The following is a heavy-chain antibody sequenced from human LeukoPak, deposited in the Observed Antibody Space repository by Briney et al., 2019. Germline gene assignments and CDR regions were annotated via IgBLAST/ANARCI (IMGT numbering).Heavy chain of an antibody. CDR3: ASDSSGYHWFDY. J-gene: IGHJ4*02. Sequence: SEALSLTCTVPGDSISSYYWSWIRQPPGKGLEWIGNVYYSGTTIYNPSLKSRVTISVDTAKNQFSLRLSSVTAADAAVYYCASDSSGYHWFDYWGQGTLVTVSS. V-gene: IGHV4-59*01. CDR2: VYYSGTT. CDR1: GDSISSYY. D-gene: IGHD3-22*01.